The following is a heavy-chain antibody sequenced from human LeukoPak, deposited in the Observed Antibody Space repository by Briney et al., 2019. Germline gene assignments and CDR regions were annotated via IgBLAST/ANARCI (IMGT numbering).Heavy chain of an antibody. CDR1: GYTFTDYY. CDR3: ARDHYYDSSGLGD. J-gene: IGHJ4*02. D-gene: IGHD3-22*01. V-gene: IGHV1-2*02. Sequence: ASVKVSCKASGYTFTDYYIHWVRQAPGQGLEWVGWINAKSGGTNYAQKFQGRVTMTRDTSISTAYMELSRLRSDDTAVYYCARDHYYDSSGLGDWGQGTLVTVSS. CDR2: INAKSGGT.